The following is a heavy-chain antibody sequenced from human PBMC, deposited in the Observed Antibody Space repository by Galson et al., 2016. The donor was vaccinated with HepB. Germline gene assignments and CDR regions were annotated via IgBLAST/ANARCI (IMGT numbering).Heavy chain of an antibody. D-gene: IGHD3-9*01. J-gene: IGHJ3*01. Sequence: SETLSLTCTVSGGSISGSSYYWAWIRQPPGKGLEWIGSIHYSGRTYYIPSLRGRVVMSVDTSKNQFSLSLGSVTAADTALYYCARPRTTGYKPFDVWGQGTVVTVSS. CDR1: GGSISGSSYY. V-gene: IGHV4-39*01. CDR3: ARPRTTGYKPFDV. CDR2: IHYSGRT.